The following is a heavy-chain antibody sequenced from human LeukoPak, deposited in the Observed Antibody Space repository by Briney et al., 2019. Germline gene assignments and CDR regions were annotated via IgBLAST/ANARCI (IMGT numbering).Heavy chain of an antibody. CDR3: AREDYYGSGYYVAWGDAFDV. V-gene: IGHV3-7*01. D-gene: IGHD3-10*01. CDR2: IKQDGSEK. J-gene: IGHJ3*01. CDR1: GFSFSSYW. Sequence: PGGSLRLSCEASGFSFSSYWMTWVRQAPGKGLEWVANIKQDGSEKYYVDSVRGRFTISRDNAKMSVYLQMNSLRAEDTAVYYCAREDYYGSGYYVAWGDAFDVWGQGTTVTVSS.